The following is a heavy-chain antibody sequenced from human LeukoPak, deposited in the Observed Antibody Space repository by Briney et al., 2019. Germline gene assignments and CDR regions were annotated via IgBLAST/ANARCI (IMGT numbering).Heavy chain of an antibody. D-gene: IGHD1-26*01. CDR2: ISYDGSNK. CDR1: GFTFSSYG. J-gene: IGHJ6*03. CDR3: AKSGSYRPYYYYYYMDV. Sequence: GGSLRLSCAASGFTFSSYGMHWVRQAPGKGLEWVAVISYDGSNKYYADSVKGRFTISRDNSKNTLYLQMNSLRAEDTAVYYCAKSGSYRPYYYYYYMDVWGKGTTVTVSS. V-gene: IGHV3-30*18.